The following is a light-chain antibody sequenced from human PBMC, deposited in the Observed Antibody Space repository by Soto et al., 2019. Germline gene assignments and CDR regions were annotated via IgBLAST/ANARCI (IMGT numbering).Light chain of an antibody. CDR2: GAS. CDR3: QQYNNWPPFT. J-gene: IGKJ5*01. V-gene: IGKV3-15*01. Sequence: EKVWPQSPATLSLSPGERSALSCVSSQSVSSNLAWYQQKPGQAPRLLIYGASTRATGIPARFSGSGSGTEFTLTISSLQSEDFAVYYCQQYNNWPPFTFGQGTRLEI. CDR1: QSVSSN.